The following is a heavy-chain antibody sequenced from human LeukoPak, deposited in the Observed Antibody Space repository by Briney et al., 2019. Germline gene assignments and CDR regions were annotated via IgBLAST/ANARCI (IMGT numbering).Heavy chain of an antibody. CDR2: IYYSGST. V-gene: IGHV4-59*01. CDR1: GGSISSYS. CDR3: VRDRVLGAFDI. Sequence: PSETLSLTCTVSGGSISSYSWTWIRQPPGKGLEWIGSIYYSGSTNYNPSLKSRVTISVDASKNQFSLKLSSVTAADTAVYYCVRDRVLGAFDIWGQGTMVTVSS. D-gene: IGHD3-16*01. J-gene: IGHJ3*02.